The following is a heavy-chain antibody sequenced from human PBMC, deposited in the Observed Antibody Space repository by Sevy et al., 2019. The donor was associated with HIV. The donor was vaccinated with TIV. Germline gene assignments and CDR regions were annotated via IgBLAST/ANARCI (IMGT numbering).Heavy chain of an antibody. CDR2: ISSSSSTI. V-gene: IGHV3-48*01. D-gene: IGHD3-9*01. Sequence: LSLTCAASGFTFSSYSMNWVRQAPGKGLEWVSYISSSSSTIYYADSVKGRFTISRDNAKNSLYLQMNSLRAEDTAVYYCARQAPISWFDPWGQGTLVTVSS. CDR3: ARQAPISWFDP. CDR1: GFTFSSYS. J-gene: IGHJ5*02.